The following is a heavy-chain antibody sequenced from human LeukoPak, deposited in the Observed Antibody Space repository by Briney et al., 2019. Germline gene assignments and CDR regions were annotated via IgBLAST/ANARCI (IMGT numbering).Heavy chain of an antibody. CDR3: ARDPGDGLDEDWVDY. J-gene: IGHJ4*02. Sequence: ASVKVSCKASGGTFSIYAISWVRQAPGQGLEWMGGIIPIFGTANYAQKFQGRVTITADESTSTAYMELSSLRSEDTAVYYCARDPGDGLDEDWVDYWGQGTLVTVSS. CDR1: GGTFSIYA. D-gene: IGHD7-27*01. CDR2: IIPIFGTA. V-gene: IGHV1-69*01.